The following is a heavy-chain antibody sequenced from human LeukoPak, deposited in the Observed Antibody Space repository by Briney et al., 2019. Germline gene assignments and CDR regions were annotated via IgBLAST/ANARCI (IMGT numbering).Heavy chain of an antibody. V-gene: IGHV3-7*03. D-gene: IGHD3-22*01. CDR2: IKEDGTKK. CDR3: ATPLDYYDSSGYHQGGD. Sequence: GGSLRLSCAASGFTFSSCWMTWVRQAPGKGLEWVANIKEDGTKKNYVDSVKGRSTIFRDNAKNSLYLQMNSLRAEDTAVYYCATPLDYYDSSGYHQGGDWGQGTLVTVSS. J-gene: IGHJ4*02. CDR1: GFTFSSCW.